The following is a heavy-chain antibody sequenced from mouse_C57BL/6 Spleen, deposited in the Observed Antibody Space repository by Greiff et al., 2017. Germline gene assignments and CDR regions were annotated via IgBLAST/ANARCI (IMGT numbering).Heavy chain of an antibody. CDR1: GYTFTDYY. CDR3: ARSGDYDYDGTWFAY. CDR2: IGPGSGST. Sequence: QVQLQQSGAELVKPGASVKISCKASGYTFTDYYINWVKQRPGQGLEWIGKIGPGSGSTYYNEKFKGKATLTADKSSSTAYMQLSSLTSDDSAVYFCARSGDYDYDGTWFAYWGQVTLVTVSA. J-gene: IGHJ3*01. V-gene: IGHV1-77*01. D-gene: IGHD2-4*01.